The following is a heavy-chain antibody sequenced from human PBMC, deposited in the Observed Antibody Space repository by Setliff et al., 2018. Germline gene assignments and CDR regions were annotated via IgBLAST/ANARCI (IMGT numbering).Heavy chain of an antibody. CDR3: ARRGQGFNNPFDY. D-gene: IGHD3-9*01. J-gene: IGHJ4*02. CDR2: IKQDGSEK. CDR1: GFTFSDYY. V-gene: IGHV3-7*01. Sequence: PGGSLRLSCAASGFTFSDYYMSWIRQAPGKGLEWVANIKQDGSEKYYVDSVKGRFTISRDNAKNSLYLQMNSLRAEDTAVYYCARRGQGFNNPFDYWGQGTLVTVSS.